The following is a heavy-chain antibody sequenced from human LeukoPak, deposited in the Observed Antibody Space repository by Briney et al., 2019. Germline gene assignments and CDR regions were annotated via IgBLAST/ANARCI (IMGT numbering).Heavy chain of an antibody. CDR3: AKDYYGSGSYYVRTNFDC. CDR2: ISGSGSST. J-gene: IGHJ4*02. CDR1: GFTFSSYA. Sequence: LPGGSLRLSCAASGFTFSSYAMSWVRQAPGKGLEWVSAISGSGSSTYYADSVKGRFTISRDNSKNTLYLQMNSLRAVDTAVYCCAKDYYGSGSYYVRTNFDCLGQGTLVTVSS. V-gene: IGHV3-23*01. D-gene: IGHD3-10*01.